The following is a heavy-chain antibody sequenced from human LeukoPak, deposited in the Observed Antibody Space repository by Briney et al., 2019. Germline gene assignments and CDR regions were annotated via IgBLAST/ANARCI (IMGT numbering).Heavy chain of an antibody. CDR2: ISYDGSNK. Sequence: GRSLRLSCAASGFTFSSYGMHWVRQAPGKGLEWVAVISYDGSNKYYADSVKGRFTISRDNSKNTLSLQMNSLRAEDTAVYYCAKAGAYSSGWYGSYYGMDVWGQGTTVTVSS. CDR3: AKAGAYSSGWYGSYYGMDV. CDR1: GFTFSSYG. D-gene: IGHD6-19*01. V-gene: IGHV3-30*18. J-gene: IGHJ6*02.